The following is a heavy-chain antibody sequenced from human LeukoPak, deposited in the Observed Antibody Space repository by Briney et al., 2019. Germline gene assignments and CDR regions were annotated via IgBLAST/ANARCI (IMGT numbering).Heavy chain of an antibody. D-gene: IGHD3-9*01. Sequence: SETLSLTCTVSGGSISSSNYYWGWIRQPPGKGLEWIGNIYYGGSSYYNPSLQSRVTISLDTSKNQFSLKLRSVTAADTAVYYCAREVWYDILTGYYFDYWGQGTLVTVSS. CDR1: GGSISSSNYY. CDR3: AREVWYDILTGYYFDY. V-gene: IGHV4-39*07. J-gene: IGHJ4*02. CDR2: IYYGGSS.